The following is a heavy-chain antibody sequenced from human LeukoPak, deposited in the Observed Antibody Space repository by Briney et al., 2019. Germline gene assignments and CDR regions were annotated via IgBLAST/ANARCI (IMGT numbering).Heavy chain of an antibody. CDR3: ARDNRFLQTNYYYYGMDV. V-gene: IGHV4-30-4*01. D-gene: IGHD3-3*01. CDR1: GGSISSGDYY. Sequence: SQTLSLTCTVSGGSISSGDYYWSWIRQPPGRGPEWIGNILYSGSAYYNPSLKSRVTISEDASENQFSLKLSPVTAADTAVYYCARDNRFLQTNYYYYGMDVWGQGTTVTVSS. J-gene: IGHJ6*02. CDR2: ILYSGSA.